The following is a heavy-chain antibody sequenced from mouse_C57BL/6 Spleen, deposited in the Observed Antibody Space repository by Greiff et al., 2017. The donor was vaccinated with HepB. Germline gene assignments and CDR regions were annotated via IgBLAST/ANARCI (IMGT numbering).Heavy chain of an antibody. CDR3: ARSPLYAMDY. V-gene: IGHV1-64*01. Sequence: QVQLQQPGAELVKPGASVKLSCKASGYTFTSYWMHWVKQRPGQGLEWIGMIHPNSGSTNYNEKFKSKATLTVDKSSSTAYMQRSSLTSEDSAVYYCARSPLYAMDYWGQGTSVTVSS. J-gene: IGHJ4*01. CDR1: GYTFTSYW. CDR2: IHPNSGST.